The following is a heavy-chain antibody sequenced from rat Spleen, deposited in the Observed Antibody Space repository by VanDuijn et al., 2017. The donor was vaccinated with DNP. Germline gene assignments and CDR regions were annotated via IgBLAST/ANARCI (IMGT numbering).Heavy chain of an antibody. CDR1: GFSLINYA. Sequence: QVQLKESGPGLVQPSQTLSLTCTVAGFSLINYAVSWVRQPPGKGLEWIAAMSSGGSTDFNSTLKSRLSISRDTSKSQVFLKMNSLQTEDTAMYFCARDNIGTTWFAYWGQGTLVTVSS. D-gene: IGHD1-5*01. J-gene: IGHJ3*01. CDR3: ARDNIGTTWFAY. V-gene: IGHV2-6*01. CDR2: MSSGGST.